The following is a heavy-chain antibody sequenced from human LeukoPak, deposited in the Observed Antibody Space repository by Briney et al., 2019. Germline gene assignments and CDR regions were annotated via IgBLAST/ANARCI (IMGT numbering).Heavy chain of an antibody. CDR3: ARGIWFGELGDY. D-gene: IGHD3-10*01. Sequence: GGSLRLSCAASGFTFSSYSMNWVRQAPGKGLEWVSSISSSSSYIYYADSVKGRFTISRDNAKNSLYLQMNSLRAEDTAVYYCARGIWFGELGDYWGQGTLVTVSS. J-gene: IGHJ4*02. CDR1: GFTFSSYS. V-gene: IGHV3-21*01. CDR2: ISSSSSYI.